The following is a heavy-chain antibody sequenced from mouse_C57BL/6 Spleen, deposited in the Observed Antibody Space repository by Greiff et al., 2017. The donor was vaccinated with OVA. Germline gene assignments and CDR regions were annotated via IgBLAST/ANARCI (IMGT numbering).Heavy chain of an antibody. CDR3: ARDGGYDHPFYAMDY. D-gene: IGHD2-2*01. CDR1: GFTFSDYY. Sequence: EVKVVESEGGLVQPGSSMKLSCTASGFTFSDYYMAWVRQVPEKGLEWVANINYDGSSTYYLDSLKSRFIISRDNAKNILYLQMSSLKSEDTATYYCARDGGYDHPFYAMDYWGQGTSVTVSS. V-gene: IGHV5-16*01. CDR2: INYDGSST. J-gene: IGHJ4*01.